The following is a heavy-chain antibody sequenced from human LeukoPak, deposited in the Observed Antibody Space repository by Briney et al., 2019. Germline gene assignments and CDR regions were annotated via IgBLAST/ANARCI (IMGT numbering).Heavy chain of an antibody. CDR3: ARADGSGNYYYYGMDV. D-gene: IGHD3-10*01. CDR1: GFTFSSYA. J-gene: IGHJ6*02. V-gene: IGHV3-30*09. Sequence: GGSLRLSCAASGFTFSSYAMHWVRQAPGKGLEWVAVISYDGSNKYYADSVKGRFAISRDNSKNTLYLQMNSLRAEDTAVYYCARADGSGNYYYYGMDVWGQGTTVTVSS. CDR2: ISYDGSNK.